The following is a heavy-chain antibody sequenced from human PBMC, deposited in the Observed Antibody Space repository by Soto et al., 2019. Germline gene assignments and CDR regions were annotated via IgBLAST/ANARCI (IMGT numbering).Heavy chain of an antibody. CDR3: AREGPQGYFAIAP. D-gene: IGHD1-26*01. Sequence: SETLSLTCAVSGGLISGGGYFWTWIRQPPGKGLEWIGYMYHSGSPLYNPSLKSRATISIDLSKNQFSLNLASVTAADTAVYYCAREGPQGYFAIAPWGQGTLVTVS. J-gene: IGHJ5*02. CDR2: MYHSGSP. V-gene: IGHV4-30-2*01. CDR1: GGLISGGGYF.